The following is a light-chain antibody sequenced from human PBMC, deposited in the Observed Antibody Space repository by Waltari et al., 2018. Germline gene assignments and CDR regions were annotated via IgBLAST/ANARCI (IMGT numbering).Light chain of an antibody. CDR3: QSYDSSSRV. CDR1: SGSIASHY. CDR2: EDN. Sequence: NFMLTQPHSLSESPGKTVTISCTRSSGSIASHYVQWFQQRPGSAPTTVIYEDNQRPSGVPDRVSGSSDTSANSASLTISGLTTEDEADYYCQSYDSSSRVFGGGTKLTVL. J-gene: IGLJ3*02. V-gene: IGLV6-57*03.